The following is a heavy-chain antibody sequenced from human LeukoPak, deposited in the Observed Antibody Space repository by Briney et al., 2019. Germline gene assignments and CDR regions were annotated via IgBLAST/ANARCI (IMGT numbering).Heavy chain of an antibody. J-gene: IGHJ1*01. CDR2: ISGSGGST. Sequence: TGGSLRLSCAASGFTFSSYAMGWVRQAPGKGLEWVSAISGSGGSTYYADSVKGRFTISRDNSKNTLYLQMNSLRAEDTAVYYCAKGAYGDYEYFQHWGQGTLVTVSS. CDR3: AKGAYGDYEYFQH. D-gene: IGHD4-17*01. CDR1: GFTFSSYA. V-gene: IGHV3-23*01.